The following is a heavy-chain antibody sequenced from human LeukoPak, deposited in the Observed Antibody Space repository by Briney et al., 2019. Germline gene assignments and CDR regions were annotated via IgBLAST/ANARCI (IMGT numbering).Heavy chain of an antibody. V-gene: IGHV3-30*02. Sequence: GGSLRLSCAASGFTFSSYGMHWVRQAPGKGLEWVAFIRYDGSNKYYADSVKGRFTISRDNSKNTLYLQMNSLRAEDTAVNYCAKDLGRDGYLGGPDYWGQGTLVTVSS. D-gene: IGHD5-24*01. CDR1: GFTFSSYG. J-gene: IGHJ4*02. CDR3: AKDLGRDGYLGGPDY. CDR2: IRYDGSNK.